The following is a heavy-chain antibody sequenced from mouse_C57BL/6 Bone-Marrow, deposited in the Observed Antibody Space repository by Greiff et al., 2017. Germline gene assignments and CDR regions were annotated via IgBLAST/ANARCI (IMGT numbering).Heavy chain of an antibody. Sequence: EVQLQESGPGLVKPSQSLSLTCSVTGYSITSGYYWNWIRQFPANKLEWMGYISYDGSNNYNPSLKNRISITRDTSKNQFFLKLNSVTTEDTATYYCARGYEGNYDYWGQGTTLTVSS. V-gene: IGHV3-6*01. CDR1: GYSITSGYY. CDR3: ARGYEGNYDY. J-gene: IGHJ2*01. D-gene: IGHD2-1*01. CDR2: ISYDGSN.